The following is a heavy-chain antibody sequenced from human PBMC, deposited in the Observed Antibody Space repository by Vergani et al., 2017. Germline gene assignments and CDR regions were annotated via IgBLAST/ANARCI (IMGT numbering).Heavy chain of an antibody. CDR3: AKVWSDYDILTGYFRFDY. J-gene: IGHJ4*02. CDR2: ISGSGGST. Sequence: EVQLLESGGNLVQPGGSLRLSCAASGFTFTNFAMTWVRQAPGEGLEWVSGISGSGGSTYYADSVKGRFTISRDNSKNTLYLQMNSLRAEETAVYYCAKVWSDYDILTGYFRFDYWGQGTLVTVSS. CDR1: GFTFTNFA. V-gene: IGHV3-23*01. D-gene: IGHD3-9*01.